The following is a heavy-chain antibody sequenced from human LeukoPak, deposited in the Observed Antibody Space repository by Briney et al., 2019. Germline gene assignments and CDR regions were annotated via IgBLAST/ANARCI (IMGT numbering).Heavy chain of an antibody. CDR2: ISSDGSEG. CDR1: GFTFSGFW. J-gene: IGHJ4*02. V-gene: IGHV3-7*03. Sequence: GGSLRLSCAVSGFTFSGFWMSWSRQAPGKGLEWVASISSDGSEGYYADVVKGRFTISRDNAKNSLYLQINSLRAEDTAVYYCARDVYDSSGLIDYWGQGTLVTVSS. CDR3: ARDVYDSSGLIDY. D-gene: IGHD3-22*01.